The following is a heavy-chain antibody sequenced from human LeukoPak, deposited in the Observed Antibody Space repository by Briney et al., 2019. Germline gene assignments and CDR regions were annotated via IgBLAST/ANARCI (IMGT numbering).Heavy chain of an antibody. D-gene: IGHD1-1*01. CDR1: GFTFSSYS. CDR2: ISSSSSYI. Sequence: PGGSLILSCAASGFTFSSYSMNWVRQAPGKGLEWVSCISSSSSYIYYADSVKGRFTISRDNAKNSLYLQMISLRAEDTAVYYCAREVWNASLYFDYWGQGTLVTVSS. V-gene: IGHV3-21*01. CDR3: AREVWNASLYFDY. J-gene: IGHJ4*02.